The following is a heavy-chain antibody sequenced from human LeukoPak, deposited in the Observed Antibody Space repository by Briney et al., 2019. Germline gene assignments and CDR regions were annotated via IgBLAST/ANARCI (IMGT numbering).Heavy chain of an antibody. J-gene: IGHJ4*02. CDR3: ASMWEGGY. D-gene: IGHD1-26*01. CDR2: IKQDGSEK. V-gene: IGHV3-7*01. CDR1: GFTFSSYW. Sequence: GGSLRLSCAASGFTFSSYWMSWVRQAPGKGLEWVATIKQDGSEKYYGDSVKGRFTISRDNAQSSLFLQMNSLRDEDAAVYFCASMWEGGYWGQGTLVTVSS.